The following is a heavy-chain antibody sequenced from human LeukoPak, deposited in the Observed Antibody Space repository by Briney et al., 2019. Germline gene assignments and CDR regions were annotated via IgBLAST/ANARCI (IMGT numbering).Heavy chain of an antibody. CDR1: GFSFSSHS. V-gene: IGHV3-21*01. CDR3: ARAKMFYYEGGTYYHAFDI. J-gene: IGHJ3*02. D-gene: IGHD3-22*01. Sequence: PGGSLRLSCAASGFSFSSHSMNWVRQAPGKGLEWVSSISSSSNYIYYADSVKGRFTISRDNAKNSLYLQMNSLRAEDTAVYYCARAKMFYYEGGTYYHAFDIWGQGTMVTVSS. CDR2: ISSSSNYI.